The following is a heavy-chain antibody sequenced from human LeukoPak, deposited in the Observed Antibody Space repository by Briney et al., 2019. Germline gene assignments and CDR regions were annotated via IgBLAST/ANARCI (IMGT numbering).Heavy chain of an antibody. CDR1: GYTFTDYY. V-gene: IGHV1-2*02. J-gene: IGHJ4*02. CDR2: INPNNGGT. Sequence: ASEKVSCKASGYTFTDYYMHWVRQAAGQGLEWMGRINPNNGGTDYAQKFQGRVTMTRDASISTGYMELSRLRSDDTAVYYCAREGCTGGTCYSPPYWGQGTLVTVSS. CDR3: AREGCTGGTCYSPPY. D-gene: IGHD2-15*01.